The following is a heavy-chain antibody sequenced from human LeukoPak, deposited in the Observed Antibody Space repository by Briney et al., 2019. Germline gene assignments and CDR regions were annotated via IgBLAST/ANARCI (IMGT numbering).Heavy chain of an antibody. V-gene: IGHV3-66*01. CDR3: ARARGFFGEPDFYYAMDV. Sequence: RSGGSLRLSCAASGFTVRNNYMSWVRQAPGKGLECVSSIETGGTIHYADSEKGRFTISRDTSKNNLYLQMNSLRAEDTAAYYCARARGFFGEPDFYYAMDVWGQGTTVTVSS. CDR1: GFTVRNNY. D-gene: IGHD3-10*01. J-gene: IGHJ6*02. CDR2: IETGGTI.